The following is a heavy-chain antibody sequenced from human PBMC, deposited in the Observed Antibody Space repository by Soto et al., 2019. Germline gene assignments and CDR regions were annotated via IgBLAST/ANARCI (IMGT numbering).Heavy chain of an antibody. J-gene: IGHJ3*02. Sequence: SLRLSCAAPGFTFSSYWMQWVRQAPGKGLVWVSHINSDGSSTNYADSVKGRFTISRDNAKNTLYLQMNSLRAEDTAMYYCASWSRSNAFDIWGQGTMVTVSS. CDR2: INSDGSST. CDR3: ASWSRSNAFDI. D-gene: IGHD1-26*01. CDR1: GFTFSSYW. V-gene: IGHV3-74*01.